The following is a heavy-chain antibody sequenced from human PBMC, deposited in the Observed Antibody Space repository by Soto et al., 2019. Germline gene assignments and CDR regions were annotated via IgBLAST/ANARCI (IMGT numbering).Heavy chain of an antibody. CDR1: GDSVSANSAA. CDR3: VRQPLATLDLYGMDV. V-gene: IGHV6-1*01. J-gene: IGHJ6*02. CDR2: TYYRSRWNY. D-gene: IGHD1-1*01. Sequence: PSQTLSLTCAISGDSVSANSAAWNWIRRSPSRGLEWLGRTYYRSRWNYDYAESVKSRMSITPDTTTNQVSLQLSSVTPADTAVSYCVRQPLATLDLYGMDVWGQGTTGTVSS.